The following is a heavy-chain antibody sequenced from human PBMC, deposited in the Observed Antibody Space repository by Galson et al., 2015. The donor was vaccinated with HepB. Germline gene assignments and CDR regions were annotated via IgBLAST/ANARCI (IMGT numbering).Heavy chain of an antibody. V-gene: IGHV3-7*03. CDR1: GLIVSTKH. Sequence: SLRLSCAASGLIVSTKHVFWVRQAPGRGLEWVANIKPDGSETYYVDSVKGRFTISRDNAKHSLYLQLNSLRAEDTAVYFCARAGVTAADDYWGQGTLVTVSS. CDR2: IKPDGSET. CDR3: ARAGVTAADDY. D-gene: IGHD2-2*01. J-gene: IGHJ4*02.